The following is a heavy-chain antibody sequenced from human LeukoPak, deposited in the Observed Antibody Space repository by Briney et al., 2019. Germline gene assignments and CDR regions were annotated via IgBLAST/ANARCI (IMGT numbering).Heavy chain of an antibody. CDR2: FDPEDGET. V-gene: IGHV1-24*01. D-gene: IGHD6-13*01. CDR3: ATGFYSSSWWGGDY. J-gene: IGHJ4*02. Sequence: ASVKVSCKVSGYTLTELSMHWVRQAPGKGLEWMGGFDPEDGETIYAQKFQGRVTMTEDTSTDTAYMELSSLRSEDTAVYYCATGFYSSSWWGGDYWGQGTLVTVSS. CDR1: GYTLTELS.